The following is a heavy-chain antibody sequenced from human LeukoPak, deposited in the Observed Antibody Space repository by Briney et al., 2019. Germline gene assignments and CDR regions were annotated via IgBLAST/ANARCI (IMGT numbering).Heavy chain of an antibody. J-gene: IGHJ4*02. Sequence: ASVKVSCKASGYTFTSYYIHWVRQAPGQGLEWMGWINPNSGGTNYAQKFQGWVTMTRDTSISTAYMELSRLRSDDTAVYYCARESPAGDFDYWGQGTLVTVSS. D-gene: IGHD3-16*01. V-gene: IGHV1-2*04. CDR2: INPNSGGT. CDR1: GYTFTSYY. CDR3: ARESPAGDFDY.